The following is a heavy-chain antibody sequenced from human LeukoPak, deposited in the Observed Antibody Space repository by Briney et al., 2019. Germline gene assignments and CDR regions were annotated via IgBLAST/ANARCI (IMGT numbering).Heavy chain of an antibody. CDR2: IKQDGSEE. D-gene: IGHD6-19*01. J-gene: IGHJ4*02. CDR3: ARGRQWLSKGYFDY. CDR1: GFTFSNYR. V-gene: IGHV3-7*05. Sequence: QPGGSLRLSCAASGFTFSNYRMNWVRQAPGKGLEWVANIKQDGSEEYYVDSVKGRFTISRDNANNSLYLQMDSLRAEDTAVYYCARGRQWLSKGYFDYWGQGTLVTVSS.